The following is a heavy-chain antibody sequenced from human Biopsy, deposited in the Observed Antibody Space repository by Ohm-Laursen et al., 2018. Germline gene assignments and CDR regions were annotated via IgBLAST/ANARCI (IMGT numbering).Heavy chain of an antibody. CDR3: ARGRRHCSGTCSRWYFDP. CDR2: INPKSGDT. V-gene: IGHV1-2*02. D-gene: IGHD2-2*01. Sequence: SVKVSCKPSGYTFTAFSVHWLRQAPGQGLEWMGWINPKSGDTDYPQNFQGRVSMTRDTSVSTACMDLSRLRSDDTAVYYCARGRRHCSGTCSRWYFDPWGRGTLVTVSS. J-gene: IGHJ2*01. CDR1: GYTFTAFS.